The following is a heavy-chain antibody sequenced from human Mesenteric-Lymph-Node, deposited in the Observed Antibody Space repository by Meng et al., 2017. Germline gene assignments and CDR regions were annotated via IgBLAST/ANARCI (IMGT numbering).Heavy chain of an antibody. J-gene: IGHJ4*02. CDR2: ISGDGSST. V-gene: IGHV3-64*02. CDR3: AREEKGDYDY. CDR1: GFTFSSYA. D-gene: IGHD2-21*01. Sequence: GGSLRLSCAASGFTFSSYAMHWVRQAPGKGLESVSAISGDGSSTFYADSVKGRFTTSRDNSKNTLYLQMGSLRSEDTAVYYCAREEKGDYDYWGQGTLVTVSS.